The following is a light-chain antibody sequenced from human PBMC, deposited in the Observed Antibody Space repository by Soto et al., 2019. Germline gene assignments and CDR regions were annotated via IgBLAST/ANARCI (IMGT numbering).Light chain of an antibody. J-gene: IGKJ1*01. CDR3: QQYNNDPWT. Sequence: EIVMTQSPATLSVSPGERATLSCRASQSVSSNLAWYQQKPGQAPRLLIYGASTRATGIPARFSGSGSGTEFTLTISSLQSEDFAVYYCQQYNNDPWTFGQGAKVEIK. CDR2: GAS. V-gene: IGKV3-15*01. CDR1: QSVSSN.